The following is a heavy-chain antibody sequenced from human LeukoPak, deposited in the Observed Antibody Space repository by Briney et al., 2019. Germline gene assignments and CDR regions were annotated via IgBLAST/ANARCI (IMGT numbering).Heavy chain of an antibody. CDR1: GYTFTSYF. J-gene: IGHJ4*02. CDR3: ARTAGRTFDY. V-gene: IGHV1-46*01. Sequence: GASVKVFCKASGYTFTSYFMHWVRQAPGQGLEWMGIINPSGGSTSYAQKFHGRVTMTRDTSTSTVYMELSSLRSEDTAVYYCARTAGRTFDYWGQGTLVTVSS. CDR2: INPSGGST. D-gene: IGHD6-6*01.